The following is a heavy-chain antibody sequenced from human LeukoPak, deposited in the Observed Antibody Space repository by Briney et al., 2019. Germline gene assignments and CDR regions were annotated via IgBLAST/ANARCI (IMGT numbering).Heavy chain of an antibody. Sequence: SETLSLTCTVSGGSISSYYWSWIRQPPGKGLEWIGYIYYSGSTNYNPSPKSRVTISVDTSKNQFSLKLSSVTAADTAVYYCASRTGTTSYFDYWGQGTLVTVSS. J-gene: IGHJ4*02. CDR3: ASRTGTTSYFDY. CDR1: GGSISSYY. CDR2: IYYSGST. V-gene: IGHV4-59*08. D-gene: IGHD1-1*01.